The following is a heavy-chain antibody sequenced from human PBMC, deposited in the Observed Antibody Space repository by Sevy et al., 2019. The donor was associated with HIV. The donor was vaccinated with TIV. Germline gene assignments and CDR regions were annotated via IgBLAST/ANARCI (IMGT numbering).Heavy chain of an antibody. D-gene: IGHD3-9*01. CDR2: IKQDGSEK. J-gene: IGHJ4*02. V-gene: IGHV3-7*01. CDR3: ARGPESPYYDILTGYYRGGELGDY. Sequence: GGSLRLSCAASGFTFSSYWMSWVRQAPGKGLEWVANIKQDGSEKYYVDSVKGRFTMSRDNANNSLYLQMNSLRAEDTAVYYCARGPESPYYDILTGYYRGGELGDYWGQGTLVTVSS. CDR1: GFTFSSYW.